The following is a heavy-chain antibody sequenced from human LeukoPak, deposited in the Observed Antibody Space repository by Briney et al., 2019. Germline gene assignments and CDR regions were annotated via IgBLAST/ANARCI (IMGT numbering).Heavy chain of an antibody. CDR1: GFTFSSYN. V-gene: IGHV3-48*02. CDR3: AREPLDF. J-gene: IGHJ4*02. CDR2: ITSSSTTI. Sequence: HPGGSLRLSCAASGFTFSSYNMNWVRQAPGKGLEWVSYITSSSTTIYYADSVKGRFTISRDNAKNSLYLQMNSLRDKDTAVYYCAREPLDFWGQGTLVTVSS.